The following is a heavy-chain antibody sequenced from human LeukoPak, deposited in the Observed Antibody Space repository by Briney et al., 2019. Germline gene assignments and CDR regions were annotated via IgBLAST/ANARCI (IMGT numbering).Heavy chain of an antibody. CDR3: ARVGDVEAFYI. D-gene: IGHD1-26*01. V-gene: IGHV3-48*03. J-gene: IGHJ3*02. Sequence: GGSLRLSCTASTFTISSFDMNWGRQAPGKGLEWLSYISSSGITIYYADSVKGRFTISRDNARTSVSLQMNSLRAGDTAVYYWARVGDVEAFYIWGEGTRVTVSS. CDR2: ISSSGITI. CDR1: TFTISSFD.